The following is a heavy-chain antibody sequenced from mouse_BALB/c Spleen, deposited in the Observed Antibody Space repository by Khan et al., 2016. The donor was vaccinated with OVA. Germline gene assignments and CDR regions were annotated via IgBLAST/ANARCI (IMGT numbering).Heavy chain of an antibody. CDR2: VSSGGST. V-gene: IGHV5-6-5*01. CDR1: GFTFSTYA. Sequence: EVELVESGGDSVKPGGSLKLSCAVSGFTFSTYAMSCVRQTPEKRLEWVASVSSGGSTYYPDSVKGRFTISRDNARNIVYLQMTSLRSEDMAMYYCAREAYRYDEYYFDYWGQGTTLTVSS. CDR3: AREAYRYDEYYFDY. J-gene: IGHJ2*01. D-gene: IGHD2-14*01.